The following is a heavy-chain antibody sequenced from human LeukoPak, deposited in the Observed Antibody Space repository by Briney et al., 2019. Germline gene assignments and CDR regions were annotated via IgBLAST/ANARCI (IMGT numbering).Heavy chain of an antibody. J-gene: IGHJ3*02. D-gene: IGHD3-10*01. CDR1: GYTFTGYF. CDR3: ARVGVGLNDAFDM. Sequence: VASVKVSCKASGYTFTGYFMNWVRQAPGQGPEWMGRINPKTGGTNYAQKFQGRVTMTRDTSITTGYMELSRLRSDDTAVYYCARVGVGLNDAFDMWGQGTLVTVSS. V-gene: IGHV1-2*06. CDR2: INPKTGGT.